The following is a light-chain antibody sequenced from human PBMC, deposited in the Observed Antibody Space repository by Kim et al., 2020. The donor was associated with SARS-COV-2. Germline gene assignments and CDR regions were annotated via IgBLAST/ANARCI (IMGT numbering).Light chain of an antibody. Sequence: ASVGDRVTIPCRASQAIRTDLAWYQQKAGIAPKRLIYAAAILQSGVPSRFSGSGLGTEFTLTIDSLQSEDFATYYCLQHDSYPWTFGQGTKVDIK. CDR1: QAIRTD. V-gene: IGKV1-17*01. CDR3: LQHDSYPWT. CDR2: AAA. J-gene: IGKJ1*01.